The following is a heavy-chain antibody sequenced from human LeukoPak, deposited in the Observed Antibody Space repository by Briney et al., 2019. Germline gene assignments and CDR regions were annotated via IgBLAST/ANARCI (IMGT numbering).Heavy chain of an antibody. J-gene: IGHJ4*02. V-gene: IGHV4-39*07. Sequence: PSETLSLTCTVSGGSISSSSYYWGWIRQPPGKGLEWIGSIYYSGSTYYNPSLKSRVTISVDRSKNQFSLKLSSVTAADTAVYYCARGPAITIFGVVIMAFDYWGQGTLVTVSS. D-gene: IGHD3-3*01. CDR3: ARGPAITIFGVVIMAFDY. CDR1: GGSISSSSYY. CDR2: IYYSGST.